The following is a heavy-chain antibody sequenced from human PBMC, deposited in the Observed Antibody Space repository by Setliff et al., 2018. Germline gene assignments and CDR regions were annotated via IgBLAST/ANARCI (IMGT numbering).Heavy chain of an antibody. D-gene: IGHD2-2*01. CDR2: IYTSGST. V-gene: IGHV4-59*10. CDR3: ARAYCSSTSCLTNYFDY. CDR1: GGSFSGYY. Sequence: KTSETLSLTCAVYGGSFSGYYWGWIRQPAGKGLEWIGRIYTSGSTNYNPSLKSRVTISVDTSKNQFSLKLSSVTAADTAVYYCARAYCSSTSCLTNYFDYWGQGTLVTVSS. J-gene: IGHJ4*02.